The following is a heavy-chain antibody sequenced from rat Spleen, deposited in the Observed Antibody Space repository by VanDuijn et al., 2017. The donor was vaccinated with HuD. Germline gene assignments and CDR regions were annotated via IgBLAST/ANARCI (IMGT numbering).Heavy chain of an antibody. Sequence: EVQLVESGGGLVQPGRSLKLSCTASGFTFRRYGMAWVRQAPTKGLEWVATLSYDGHTTYYRDSVKGRFTISRDIAKSTLYLQMDSLGSEDTATYYCARRHYGYTDYFDYWGQGVMVTVSS. D-gene: IGHD1-11*01. V-gene: IGHV5-29*01. J-gene: IGHJ2*01. CDR3: ARRHYGYTDYFDY. CDR1: GFTFRRYG. CDR2: LSYDGHTT.